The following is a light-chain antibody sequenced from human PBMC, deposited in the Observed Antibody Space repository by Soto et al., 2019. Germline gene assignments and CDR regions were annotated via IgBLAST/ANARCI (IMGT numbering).Light chain of an antibody. CDR1: SSDVGSYNL. J-gene: IGLJ1*01. Sequence: QSVLTQPASVSGSPGQSITISCTGTSSDVGSYNLVSWYQQHPGKAPKVIIYEVIKRPSGVSNRFSGSKSGNTASLTISGLQAEDEADYYCCSSGGSPTYVFGTGTKVTVL. V-gene: IGLV2-23*02. CDR3: CSSGGSPTYV. CDR2: EVI.